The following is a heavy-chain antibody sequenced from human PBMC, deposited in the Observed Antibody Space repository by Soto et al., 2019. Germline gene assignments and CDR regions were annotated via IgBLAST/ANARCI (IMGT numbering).Heavy chain of an antibody. V-gene: IGHV4-31*03. CDR3: ARSLLPVYSYFDY. D-gene: IGHD3-22*01. CDR1: GGSISSGGYY. CDR2: IYYSGST. J-gene: IGHJ4*02. Sequence: SETLSLTCTVSGGSISSGGYYWSWIRQHPGKGLEWIGYIYYSGSTYYNPSLKSRVTISVDTSKNQFSLKLSSVTAADTAVYYCARSLLPVYSYFDYWGQGTLVTVSS.